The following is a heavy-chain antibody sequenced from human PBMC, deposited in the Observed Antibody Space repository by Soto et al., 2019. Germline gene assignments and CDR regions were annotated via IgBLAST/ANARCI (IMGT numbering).Heavy chain of an antibody. CDR2: VRSDGDTT. Sequence: EVQVLESGGGLVQPGGSLRLSCAASGFTFSRDGMNWVRQAPGKGLEWVSGVRSDGDTTYNADSVKGRFTVSRDNFKNTVDLQMNSLRVEDTAVYYGAKGKGVGATPDGANCWGQGTLVNVSS. D-gene: IGHD1-26*01. CDR3: AKGKGVGATPDGANC. V-gene: IGHV3-23*01. J-gene: IGHJ4*02. CDR1: GFTFSRDG.